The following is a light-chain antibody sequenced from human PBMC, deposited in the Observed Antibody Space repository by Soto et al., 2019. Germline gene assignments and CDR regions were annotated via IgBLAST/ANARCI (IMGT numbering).Light chain of an antibody. Sequence: EIVLTQSPGTLSLSPGEGATLSCRASESVSSNYLAWYQQKPGQPPRLLIYGASSRATGIPDRFSGSGSGTDFTLIISRLEPEDFAVFYCQQYCSSPFTFGPGTRVDIK. V-gene: IGKV3-20*01. CDR1: ESVSSNY. CDR3: QQYCSSPFT. CDR2: GAS. J-gene: IGKJ3*01.